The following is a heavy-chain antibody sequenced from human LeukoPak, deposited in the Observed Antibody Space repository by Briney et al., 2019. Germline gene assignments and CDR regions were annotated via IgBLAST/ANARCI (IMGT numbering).Heavy chain of an antibody. CDR2: IRSKANSYAT. D-gene: IGHD2-8*01. Sequence: GALRLSCAASGFTFSGSAMHWVRQASGKGLEWVGRIRSKANSYATAYAASVKGRFTISRDDSKNTAYLQMNSLKTGDTAVYYCTSTPTPVLMVSPWGQGTLVTVSS. CDR3: TSTPTPVLMVSP. J-gene: IGHJ5*02. V-gene: IGHV3-73*01. CDR1: GFTFSGSA.